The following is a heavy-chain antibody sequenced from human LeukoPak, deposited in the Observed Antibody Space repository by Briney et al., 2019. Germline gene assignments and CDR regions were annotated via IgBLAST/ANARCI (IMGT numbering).Heavy chain of an antibody. CDR1: GGTFSSYA. CDR3: ARDPVAFSSGWYYFDY. D-gene: IGHD6-19*01. Sequence: ASVKVSCKASGGTFSSYAISWVRQAPGQRLEWMGIINPNAGSTTYAQKFQGRVSITRDMSTSTVYMELSSLRSEDTAVYYCARDPVAFSSGWYYFDYWGQGTLVTVSS. V-gene: IGHV1-46*01. CDR2: INPNAGST. J-gene: IGHJ4*02.